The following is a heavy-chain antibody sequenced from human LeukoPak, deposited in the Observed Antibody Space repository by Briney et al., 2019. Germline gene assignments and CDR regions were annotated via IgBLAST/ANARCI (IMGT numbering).Heavy chain of an antibody. J-gene: IGHJ6*04. Sequence: SETLSLTCAVSGGSISSSNWWSWVRQPPGKGLEWIGEIYHSGSTNYNPSLKSRVTISVDKSKNQFSLKLSSVTAADTAVYYCARGPGPPPVLLWFGESFGMDVWGKGTTVTVSS. CDR1: GGSISSSNW. V-gene: IGHV4-4*02. CDR3: ARGPGPPPVLLWFGESFGMDV. CDR2: IYHSGST. D-gene: IGHD3-10*01.